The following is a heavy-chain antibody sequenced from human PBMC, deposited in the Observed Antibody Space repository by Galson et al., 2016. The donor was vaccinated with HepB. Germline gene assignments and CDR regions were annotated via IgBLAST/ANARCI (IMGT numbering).Heavy chain of an antibody. CDR2: INWDGGRT. V-gene: IGHV3-43*01. D-gene: IGHD3-16*01. CDR3: AKGTGDAGGRALPEENGFDM. J-gene: IGHJ3*02. CDR1: GFIFDDYD. Sequence: SLRLSCAASGFIFDDYDMHCVRLAPGKGLEWVSLINWDGGRTYYAHSVKVRFTISRDNSKNSLYLQMTSPRTADTAFYYCAKGTGDAGGRALPEENGFDMWGQGTMVTVSS.